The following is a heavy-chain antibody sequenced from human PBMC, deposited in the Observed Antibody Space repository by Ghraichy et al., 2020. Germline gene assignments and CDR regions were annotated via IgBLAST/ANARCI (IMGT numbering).Heavy chain of an antibody. CDR1: GGSISSYY. CDR3: ARVGISGSDYFDY. V-gene: IGHV4-59*01. D-gene: IGHD6-13*01. J-gene: IGHJ4*02. CDR2: IYYSGST. Sequence: SETLSLTCTVSGGSISSYYWSWIRQPPGKGLEWIGYIYYSGSTNYNPSLKSRVTISVDTSKNQFSLKLSSVTAADTAVYYCARVGISGSDYFDYWGQGTLVTVSS.